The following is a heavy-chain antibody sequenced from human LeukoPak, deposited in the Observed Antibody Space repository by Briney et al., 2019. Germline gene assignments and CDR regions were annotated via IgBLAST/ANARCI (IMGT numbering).Heavy chain of an antibody. CDR1: GYTFTSYY. CDR3: ARAWRYTDWFDP. D-gene: IGHD1-14*01. V-gene: IGHV1-46*01. CDR2: INPSDGST. Sequence: ASVKVSCKASGYTFTSYYMHWVRHAPGQGLEWMGVINPSDGSTTYAQKFQGRVTVTRDTSTSTVYMELSSLRSEDTAVYYCARAWRYTDWFDPWGQGTLVTVSS. J-gene: IGHJ5*02.